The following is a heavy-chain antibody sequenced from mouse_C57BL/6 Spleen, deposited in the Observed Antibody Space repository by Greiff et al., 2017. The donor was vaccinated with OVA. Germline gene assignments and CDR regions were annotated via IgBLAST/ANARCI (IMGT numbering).Heavy chain of an antibody. CDR1: GYTFTSYW. J-gene: IGHJ3*01. Sequence: QVQLQQPGAELVRPGSSVKLSCKASGYTFTSYWMDWVKQRPGQGLEWIGNIYPSDSETHYNQKFKDKATLTVDKSSSTAYMQLSSLTSEDSAVYYCARRGWLLFSFAYWGQGTLVTVSA. V-gene: IGHV1-61*01. CDR3: ARRGWLLFSFAY. CDR2: IYPSDSET. D-gene: IGHD2-3*01.